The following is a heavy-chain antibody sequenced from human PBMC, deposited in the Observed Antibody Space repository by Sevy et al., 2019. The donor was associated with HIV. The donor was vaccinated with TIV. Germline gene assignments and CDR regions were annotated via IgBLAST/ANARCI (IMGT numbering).Heavy chain of an antibody. Sequence: SETLSLTCAVSGGSISSNNWWNWVRQTPGKGLEGTGEIYHSGSTNRNASLKSRVTISVDKSKNQFSLKLSSVTAADTAVYYCARGVGGYCSSTSCHVDYWGQGTLVTVSS. CDR2: IYHSGST. J-gene: IGHJ4*02. V-gene: IGHV4-4*02. CDR3: ARGVGGYCSSTSCHVDY. D-gene: IGHD2-2*03. CDR1: GGSISSNNW.